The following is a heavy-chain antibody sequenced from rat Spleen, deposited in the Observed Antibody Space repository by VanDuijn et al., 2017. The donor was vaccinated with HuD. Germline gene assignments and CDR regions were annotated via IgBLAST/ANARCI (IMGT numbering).Heavy chain of an antibody. CDR2: ILSGGST. CDR3: ARSYGGYSQHWFVY. V-gene: IGHV2-6*01. CDR1: GFSLISYS. Sequence: QVQLKESGPGLVQPSQTLSLTCTVSGFSLISYSVHWVRQPPGKGLEWIAAILSGGSTYYNSALKSRLSITRDTSKSQVFLKMNSLQTDDTATYFCARSYGGYSQHWFVYWGQGTLVTVSS. D-gene: IGHD1-11*01. J-gene: IGHJ3*01.